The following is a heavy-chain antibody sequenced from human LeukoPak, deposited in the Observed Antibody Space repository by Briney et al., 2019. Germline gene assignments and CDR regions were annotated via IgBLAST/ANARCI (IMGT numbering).Heavy chain of an antibody. D-gene: IGHD3-16*01. Sequence: ASVKVSCKASGYTFTSYYMHWVRQAPGQGLEWMGWISAYNGNTNYAQKLQGRVTMTTDTSTSTAYMELRSLRSDDTAVYYCARIRFYYYYYMDVWGKGTTVTVSS. V-gene: IGHV1-18*04. CDR1: GYTFTSYY. CDR3: ARIRFYYYYYMDV. CDR2: ISAYNGNT. J-gene: IGHJ6*03.